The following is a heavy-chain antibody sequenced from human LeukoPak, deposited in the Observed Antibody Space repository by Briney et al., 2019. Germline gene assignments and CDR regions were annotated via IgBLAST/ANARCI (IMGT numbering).Heavy chain of an antibody. CDR3: VRTMTREWGGWYDNDY. D-gene: IGHD6-19*01. V-gene: IGHV4-4*07. J-gene: IGHJ4*03. CDR2: ISSRGYT. CDR1: GSSVSNHW. Sequence: SETLSLTCTVSGSSVSNHWGIWIRQPAGKGLEWIGRISSRGYTNYNPSLKSRVAMSVDASKNQFSLKLNSVTAADTAVYYCVRTMTREWGGWYDNDYWGRGTLVTVSS.